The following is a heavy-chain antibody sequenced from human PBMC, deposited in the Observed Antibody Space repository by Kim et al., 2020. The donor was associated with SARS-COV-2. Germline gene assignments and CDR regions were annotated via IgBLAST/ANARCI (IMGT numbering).Heavy chain of an antibody. Sequence: GGSLRLSCTASGFTFGDYAMSWFRQAPGKGLEWVGFIRSKAYGGTTEYAASVKGRFTISRDDSKSIAYLQMNSLKTEDTAVYYCTRGGWGGSYLSGDYWGQGTLVTVSS. D-gene: IGHD1-26*01. CDR1: GFTFGDYA. V-gene: IGHV3-49*03. CDR2: IRSKAYGGTT. J-gene: IGHJ4*02. CDR3: TRGGWGGSYLSGDY.